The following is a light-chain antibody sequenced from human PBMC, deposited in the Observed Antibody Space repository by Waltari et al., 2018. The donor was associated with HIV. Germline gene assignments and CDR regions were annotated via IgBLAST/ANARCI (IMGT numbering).Light chain of an antibody. CDR2: DVT. CDR3: CSYGGTYTWV. J-gene: IGLJ3*02. CDR1: SSDIGGYNY. V-gene: IGLV2-11*01. Sequence: QSALTQPRSVSGSPGQSVTISCTGTSSDIGGYNYFSWYQQHQGKAPRVMIYDVTKRPSGVSDRFSGSKSGNTASLIISGLEAEDEADYYCCSYGGTYTWVFGGGTKLTVL.